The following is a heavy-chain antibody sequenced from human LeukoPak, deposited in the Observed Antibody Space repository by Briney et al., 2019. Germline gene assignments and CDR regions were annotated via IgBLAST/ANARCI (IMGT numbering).Heavy chain of an antibody. CDR2: ISSSGTTI. J-gene: IGHJ4*02. CDR1: GFTFSSYS. Sequence: GGSLRLSCAASGFTFSSYSMNWVRQAPGKGLEWLSYISSSGTTIYYTDSVKGRFTISRDNATNSLYLQMNSLRAEDTAVYYCARATASNDLGYWGQGTLVTVSS. CDR3: ARATASNDLGY. D-gene: IGHD2-21*02. V-gene: IGHV3-48*04.